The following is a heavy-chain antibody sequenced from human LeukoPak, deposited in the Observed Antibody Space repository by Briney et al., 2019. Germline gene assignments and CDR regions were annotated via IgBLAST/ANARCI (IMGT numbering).Heavy chain of an antibody. V-gene: IGHV3-23*01. J-gene: IGHJ4*02. CDR2: ISGSGGST. Sequence: GGTLRLSCAASGFTFSSYGMSWVRQAPGKGLEWVSAISGSGGSTYYADSVKGRFTISRDNSKNTLYLQMNSLRAEDTAVYYCARVVPPTDYGSGSYFWDPYYFDYWGQGTLVTVSS. CDR3: ARVVPPTDYGSGSYFWDPYYFDY. D-gene: IGHD3-10*01. CDR1: GFTFSSYG.